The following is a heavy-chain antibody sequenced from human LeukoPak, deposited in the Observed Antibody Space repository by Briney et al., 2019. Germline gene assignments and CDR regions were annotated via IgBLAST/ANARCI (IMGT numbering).Heavy chain of an antibody. Sequence: PGGSLRLSCAASGLTFSGYDMHWVRQAPGKGPEWVAVMSYGGQNERYADSVKGRFTISRDNSKNTLYVQMSSLRVEDTAVYYCAKLRTGTATNFDYWGQGTLVTVSS. CDR1: GLTFSGYD. D-gene: IGHD1-1*01. CDR3: AKLRTGTATNFDY. V-gene: IGHV3-30*18. J-gene: IGHJ4*02. CDR2: MSYGGQNE.